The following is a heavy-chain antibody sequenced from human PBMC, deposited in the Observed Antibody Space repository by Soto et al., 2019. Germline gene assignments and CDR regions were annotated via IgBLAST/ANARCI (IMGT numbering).Heavy chain of an antibody. V-gene: IGHV3-30*03. CDR1: GFTVSSYG. CDR2: LSRDGGTK. D-gene: IGHD1-1*01. J-gene: IGHJ4*02. CDR3: TGQVATGY. Sequence: QVQLVESGGGVVQPGRSLRLSCVVSGFTVSSYGMHWVRQAPGKGLEWVAVLSRDGGTKYDADSVKGRFTISRDISRNALCLEMNSRRSDDSTVYYCTGQVATGYWGQGTRVTVSS.